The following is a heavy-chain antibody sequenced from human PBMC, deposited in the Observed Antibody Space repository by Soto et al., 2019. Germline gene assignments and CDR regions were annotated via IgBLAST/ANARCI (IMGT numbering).Heavy chain of an antibody. CDR3: AKDRVGGTYPYYFDY. D-gene: IGHD1-26*01. V-gene: IGHV3-23*01. CDR1: GFTFSGFT. J-gene: IGHJ4*02. CDR2: TSNTGGTS. Sequence: EVQLLESGGGLVQPGGSLRLSCAASGFTFSGFTMSWVRQAPGKGLEWVSSTSNTGGTSSYADSVQGRFTISRDNCKNTLYLQMGSLRAEDTAVYYCAKDRVGGTYPYYFDYWGQGSVVTVSS.